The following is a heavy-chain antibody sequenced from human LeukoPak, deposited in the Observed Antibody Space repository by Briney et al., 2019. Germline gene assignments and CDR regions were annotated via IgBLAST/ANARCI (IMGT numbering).Heavy chain of an antibody. J-gene: IGHJ4*02. CDR1: GFTFSSYA. CDR3: AKRGGMYPAHYFDY. D-gene: IGHD3-16*01. CDR2: ISPGGDIT. Sequence: GGSLRLSCAASGFTFSSYAMSWVRQAPGKGLEWVSGISPGGDITYYADSVKGRFTISRDNSKNTLYLQMNSLRAEDTAVYYCAKRGGMYPAHYFDYWGQGTLVTVSS. V-gene: IGHV3-23*01.